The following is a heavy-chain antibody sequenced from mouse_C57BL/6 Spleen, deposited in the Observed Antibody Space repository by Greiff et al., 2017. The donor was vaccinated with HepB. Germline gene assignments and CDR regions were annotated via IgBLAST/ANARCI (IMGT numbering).Heavy chain of an antibody. CDR2: IYPGDGDT. CDR1: GYAFSSYW. CDR3: ARSYYYGNYAMDY. D-gene: IGHD1-1*01. J-gene: IGHJ4*01. V-gene: IGHV1-80*01. Sequence: VKLQESGAELVKPGASVKISCKASGYAFSSYWMNWVKQRPGKGLEWIGQIYPGDGDTNYNGKFKGKATLTADKSSSTAYMQLSSLTSEDSAVYFCARSYYYGNYAMDYWGQGTSVTVSS.